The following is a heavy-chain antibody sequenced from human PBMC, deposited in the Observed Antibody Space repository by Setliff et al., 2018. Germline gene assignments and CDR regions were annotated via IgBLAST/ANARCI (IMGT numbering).Heavy chain of an antibody. Sequence: GGSLRLSCVASGFTFNNFAFNWVRQAPGKGLEWVSSISSRSTYIYYTDSVKGRFSISRDNAKNSLHLQMNSLRAEDTALFYCARAVTIFGVITPIYFYYMDVWGKGTTVTVSS. CDR1: GFTFNNFA. V-gene: IGHV3-21*01. J-gene: IGHJ6*03. CDR3: ARAVTIFGVITPIYFYYMDV. D-gene: IGHD3-3*01. CDR2: ISSRSTYI.